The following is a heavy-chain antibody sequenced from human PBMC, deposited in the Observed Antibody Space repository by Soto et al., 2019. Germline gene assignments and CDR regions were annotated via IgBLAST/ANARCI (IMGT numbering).Heavy chain of an antibody. Sequence: VQLVESGGGVVQPGGSLRLSCISSGLNFSNYWMTWVRQAPGKGLEWVANIKQDSSKRHYVDSVKGRFTVSRDNAKNALYLQMDSLRAEDTAVYYCAKWTYYYYGLDVWGQGTTVTVSS. J-gene: IGHJ6*02. CDR2: IKQDSSKR. D-gene: IGHD1-26*01. CDR1: GLNFSNYW. V-gene: IGHV3-7*03. CDR3: AKWTYYYYGLDV.